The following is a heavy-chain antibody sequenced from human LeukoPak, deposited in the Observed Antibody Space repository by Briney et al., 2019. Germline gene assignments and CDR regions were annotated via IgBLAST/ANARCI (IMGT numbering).Heavy chain of an antibody. CDR1: GFTFSSYG. CDR2: IWYDGSNK. CDR3: AKGAYYGSGKGGEYFDY. V-gene: IGHV3-30*02. D-gene: IGHD3-10*01. Sequence: SGGSLRLSCAASGFTFSSYGMHWVRQAPGKGLEWVAVIWYDGSNKYYADSVKGRFTISRDNSKNTLYLQMNSLRAEDTAVYYCAKGAYYGSGKGGEYFDYWGQGTLVTVSS. J-gene: IGHJ4*02.